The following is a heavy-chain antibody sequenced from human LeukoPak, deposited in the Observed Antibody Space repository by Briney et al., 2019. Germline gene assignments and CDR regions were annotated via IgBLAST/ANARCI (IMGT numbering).Heavy chain of an antibody. Sequence: ASVKVSCKASGYTFTSYGISWVRQAPGQGLEWMGWISAYNGNTNYAQKPQGRVTMTTDTSTSTAYMELRSLRSDDTAVYYCARDPYSSGWYYFDYWGQGTLVTVSS. D-gene: IGHD6-19*01. CDR3: ARDPYSSGWYYFDY. CDR1: GYTFTSYG. CDR2: ISAYNGNT. V-gene: IGHV1-18*04. J-gene: IGHJ4*02.